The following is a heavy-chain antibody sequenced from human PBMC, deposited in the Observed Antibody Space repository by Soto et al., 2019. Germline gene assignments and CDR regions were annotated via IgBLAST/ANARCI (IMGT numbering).Heavy chain of an antibody. V-gene: IGHV4-34*01. CDR3: ARARTYYDILTGYHRAYYFDY. Sequence: PSETLSLTCAVYGGSFSGYYWSWIRQPPGKGLEWIGEINHSGSTNYNPSLKSRVTISVDTSKNQFSLKLSSVTAADTAVYYCARARTYYDILTGYHRAYYFDYWGQGTLVTVSS. D-gene: IGHD3-9*01. CDR2: INHSGST. J-gene: IGHJ4*02. CDR1: GGSFSGYY.